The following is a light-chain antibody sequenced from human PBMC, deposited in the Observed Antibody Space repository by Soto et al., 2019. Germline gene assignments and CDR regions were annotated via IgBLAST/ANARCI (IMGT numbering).Light chain of an antibody. CDR2: DAS. J-gene: IGKJ1*01. CDR3: QQYNTMGT. Sequence: DIRMTQSPSTLSASVGDRVTITCRASQSDSSWLAWYQQKPGKAPKLLIYDASTLESGVPSRFSGSGSGTEFTLTISSLQPDDSATYYCQQYNTMGTFGQGPKVEIK. V-gene: IGKV1-5*01. CDR1: QSDSSW.